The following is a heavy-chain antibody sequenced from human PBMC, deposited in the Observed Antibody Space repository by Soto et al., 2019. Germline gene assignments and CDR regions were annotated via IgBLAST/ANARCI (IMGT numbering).Heavy chain of an antibody. CDR2: IIPIFGTA. CDR1: GGTFSSYA. D-gene: IGHD3-22*01. CDR3: AGGTYYYDSSGYPSHGLDWFDP. V-gene: IGHV1-69*13. J-gene: IGHJ5*02. Sequence: SVKVSCKASGGTFSSYAISWVRQAPGQGLEWMGGIIPIFGTANYAQKFQGRVTITADESTSTAYMELSSLRSEDTAVYYCAGGTYYYDSSGYPSHGLDWFDPWGQGTLVTVSS.